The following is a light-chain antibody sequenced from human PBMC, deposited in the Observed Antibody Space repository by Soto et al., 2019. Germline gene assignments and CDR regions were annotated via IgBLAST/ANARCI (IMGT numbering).Light chain of an antibody. V-gene: IGKV1-5*01. Sequence: SASTLSAKERARVTITCRASQSISRWLDWYQQKQGKAPKFLMYDASTLETGVPSRFSAIEYGTAGTSNLRSLQAEDGNTYDGQQYNFYSWRFGDGT. CDR1: QSISRW. CDR3: QQYNFYSWR. CDR2: DAS. J-gene: IGKJ1*01.